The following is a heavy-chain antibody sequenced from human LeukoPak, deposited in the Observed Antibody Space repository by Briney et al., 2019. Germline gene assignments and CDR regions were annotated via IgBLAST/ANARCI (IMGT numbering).Heavy chain of an antibody. CDR2: IYSDGST. J-gene: IGHJ4*02. CDR1: GFIVSSNY. Sequence: GGSLRLSCAASGFIVSSNYMSWVRQAPGKGLEWVSIIYSDGSTYYADSVKGRFTISRDNAMNSLYLQMNSLRAEDTAVYYCARDPTSDYYGSGSYLDYWGQGTLVTVSS. CDR3: ARDPTSDYYGSGSYLDY. D-gene: IGHD3-10*01. V-gene: IGHV3-53*01.